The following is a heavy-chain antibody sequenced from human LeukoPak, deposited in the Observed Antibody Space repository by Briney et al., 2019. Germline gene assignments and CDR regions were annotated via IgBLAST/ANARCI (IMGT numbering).Heavy chain of an antibody. CDR2: ISAYDRNT. V-gene: IGHV1-18*01. CDR1: GYTFTRFG. J-gene: IGHJ5*02. CDR3: ARDKVITSAGTPNWFDP. D-gene: IGHD6-13*01. Sequence: GSVKVSCKASGYTFTRFGISWVRQAPGQGLEWMGWISAYDRNTEYAQNFLGIVTFTIDTSTSTAYMDLRSLRYDDTAVYYCARDKVITSAGTPNWFDPWGQGTLVTVSS.